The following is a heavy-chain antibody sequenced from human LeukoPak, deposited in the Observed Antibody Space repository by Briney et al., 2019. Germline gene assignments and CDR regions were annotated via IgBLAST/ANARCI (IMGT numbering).Heavy chain of an antibody. J-gene: IGHJ4*02. V-gene: IGHV3-21*01. Sequence: GESLRLSCVGSGFSFSNYSLNWVRQTPGKGLEWVSSISKGSGYIYQTDSVKGRFTISRDNDKNSLFLQMNSLRVEDTAVYYCARHVVAVGFDYWGQGTLVTVSS. CDR3: ARHVVAVGFDY. D-gene: IGHD3-22*01. CDR2: ISKGSGYI. CDR1: GFSFSNYS.